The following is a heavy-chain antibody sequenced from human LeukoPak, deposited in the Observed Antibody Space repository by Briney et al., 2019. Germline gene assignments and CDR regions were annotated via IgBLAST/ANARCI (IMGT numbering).Heavy chain of an antibody. V-gene: IGHV3-33*06. CDR3: AKDLSSSWPY. Sequence: PGGSLRLSCAASGFSFTSQGMHWVRQAPGKGLEWVAVIWHDGSTKYYTDSVKGRFTISRDNSQNTLYLQMNSLRAEDTAVYYCAKDLSSSWPYWGQGTLVTVSS. J-gene: IGHJ4*02. CDR1: GFSFTSQG. CDR2: IWHDGSTK. D-gene: IGHD6-13*01.